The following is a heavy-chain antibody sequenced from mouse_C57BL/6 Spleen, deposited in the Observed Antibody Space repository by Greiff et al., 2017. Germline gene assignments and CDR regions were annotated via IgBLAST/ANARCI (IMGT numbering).Heavy chain of an antibody. V-gene: IGHV5-12*01. CDR3: ARHPIYYAMDY. CDR1: GFTFSDYY. J-gene: IGHJ4*01. Sequence: DVKLVESGGGLVQPGGSLKLSCAASGFTFSDYYMYWVRQTPEKRLEWVAYISNGGGSTYYPDTVKGRFTISRDNAKNTLYLQMSRLKSEDTAMYYCARHPIYYAMDYWGQGTSVTVSS. CDR2: ISNGGGST.